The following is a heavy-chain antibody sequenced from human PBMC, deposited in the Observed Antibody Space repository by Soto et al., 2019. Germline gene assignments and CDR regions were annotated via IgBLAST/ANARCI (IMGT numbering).Heavy chain of an antibody. D-gene: IGHD1-26*01. V-gene: IGHV1-69*01. J-gene: IGHJ5*01. CDR1: GGVFRNYA. Sequence: QVQLVQSGAEGKKPGSPVKVSCKASGGVFRNYAINWVRQAPGQGLEWMGGIIPVFGTADYPQKFQGRVTITADESTTTAYMELTSLKTEDTAVYFCARDRWGSYSFDSWGQGTLVTVAS. CDR2: IIPVFGTA. CDR3: ARDRWGSYSFDS.